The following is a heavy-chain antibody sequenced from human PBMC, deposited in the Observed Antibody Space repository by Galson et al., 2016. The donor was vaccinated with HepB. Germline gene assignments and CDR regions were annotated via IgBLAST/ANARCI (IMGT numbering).Heavy chain of an antibody. J-gene: IGHJ6*02. V-gene: IGHV3-30*04. CDR2: MSYDGTNT. CDR1: GFTFSAYA. Sequence: SLRLSCAASGFTFSAYAVHWVRQAPGKGLEWVAPMSYDGTNTHYADSVKGRFTISRDISQTTIHLQMNSLRAEDTAVYYCARPHYSNYVGGIYYGMDVWGQGTTVTVSS. CDR3: ARPHYSNYVGGIYYGMDV. D-gene: IGHD4-11*01.